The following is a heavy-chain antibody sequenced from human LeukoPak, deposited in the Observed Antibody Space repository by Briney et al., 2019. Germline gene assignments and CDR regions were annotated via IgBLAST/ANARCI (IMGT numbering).Heavy chain of an antibody. Sequence: GGSLRLSCAASGFTFSSYAMSWVRQAPGKGLEWVSGISWNSGSIGYADSVKGRFTISRDNAKNSLYLQMNSLRAEDTALYYCAKERSPYYYDSSGFDYWGQGTLVNVSS. V-gene: IGHV3-9*01. CDR2: ISWNSGSI. D-gene: IGHD3-22*01. J-gene: IGHJ4*02. CDR3: AKERSPYYYDSSGFDY. CDR1: GFTFSSYA.